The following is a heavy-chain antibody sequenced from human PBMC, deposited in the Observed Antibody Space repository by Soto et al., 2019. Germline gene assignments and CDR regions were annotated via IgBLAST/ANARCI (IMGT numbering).Heavy chain of an antibody. CDR2: ISWNSGSI. Sequence: PGGSMRLSCAAFGFTFDDYAMHWVRKAPGKGLEWVSGISWNSGSIGYADSVKGRFTISRDNAKNSLYLQMNSLRAEDTALYYCAKGPGYCSSTSCYARNYYYMDVWGKGTTVTVSS. D-gene: IGHD2-2*01. CDR1: GFTFDDYA. CDR3: AKGPGYCSSTSCYARNYYYMDV. J-gene: IGHJ6*03. V-gene: IGHV3-9*01.